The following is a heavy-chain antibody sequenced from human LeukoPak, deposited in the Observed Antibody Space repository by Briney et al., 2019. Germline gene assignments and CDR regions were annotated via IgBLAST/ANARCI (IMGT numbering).Heavy chain of an antibody. D-gene: IGHD1-26*01. J-gene: IGHJ4*02. CDR2: VYPDDSDT. V-gene: IGHV5-51*01. CDR3: ARPSGTYFPFDY. Sequence: GESLKISCKTSGYNFTRYWIAWVRQTPGKGLEWMGIVYPDDSDTRYSPAFQGQVTISADKSITTAYLHWSSLKSSDTVVYYCARPSGTYFPFDYWGQGTLVTVSS. CDR1: GYNFTRYW.